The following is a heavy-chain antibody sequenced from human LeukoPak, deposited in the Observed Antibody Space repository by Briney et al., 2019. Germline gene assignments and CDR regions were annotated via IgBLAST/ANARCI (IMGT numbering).Heavy chain of an antibody. J-gene: IGHJ4*02. CDR3: AKDANYYDSSGYLIPFDY. CDR2: ISGNGHQT. Sequence: GGSRRLSCSASGFTFSRFAMTWVRQLPGRGLEWVSSISGNGHQTYYADSVKGRFSVSRDNSKNILYLQMDSLRADDSALYYRAKDANYYDSSGYLIPFDYWGQGTLVTVSS. D-gene: IGHD3-22*01. CDR1: GFTFSRFA. V-gene: IGHV3-23*01.